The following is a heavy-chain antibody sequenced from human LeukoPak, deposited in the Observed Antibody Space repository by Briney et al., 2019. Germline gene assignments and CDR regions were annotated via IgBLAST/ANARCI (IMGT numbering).Heavy chain of an antibody. CDR2: IYTSGST. CDR3: ARDASWNWYFDL. J-gene: IGHJ2*01. CDR1: GGSISNYY. Sequence: KPSEPLSLTCTVSGGSISNYYWIWIRQPAGKGLEWIGRIYTSGSTNYNPSLKSRVTMSVDTSNNQVSLNLYSVTAADTAVYYCARDASWNWYFDLWGRGTLVTVSS. V-gene: IGHV4-4*07.